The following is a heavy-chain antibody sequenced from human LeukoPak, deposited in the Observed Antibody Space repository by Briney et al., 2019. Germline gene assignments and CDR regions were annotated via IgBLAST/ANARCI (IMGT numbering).Heavy chain of an antibody. CDR2: ISWNSGSI. D-gene: IGHD6-19*01. CDR3: AKGGYSSGWSPRRLPFDY. Sequence: PGGSLRLSCAASGFTFDDYAMHWVRQAPGKGLERVSGISWNSGSIGYADSVKGRFTISRDNAKNSLYLQMNSLRAEDTALYYCAKGGYSSGWSPRRLPFDYWGQGTLVTVSS. J-gene: IGHJ4*02. CDR1: GFTFDDYA. V-gene: IGHV3-9*01.